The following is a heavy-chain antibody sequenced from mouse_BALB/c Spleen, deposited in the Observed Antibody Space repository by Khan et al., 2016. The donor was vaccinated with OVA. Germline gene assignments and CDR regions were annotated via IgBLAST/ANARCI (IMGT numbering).Heavy chain of an antibody. J-gene: IGHJ2*01. Sequence: IQLVQSGPELVKPGASVKMSCKASGYTFTSYVMHWLRQKPGQGLEWIGYIYPYNDDTKYTEKFKGKATQTTDKSSSTAYMELSSLTSEDSAVYSCAKNYRYDVYFDYWGQGTTLTVSS. CDR1: GYTFTSYV. CDR3: AKNYRYDVYFDY. D-gene: IGHD2-14*01. V-gene: IGHV1S136*01. CDR2: IYPYNDDT.